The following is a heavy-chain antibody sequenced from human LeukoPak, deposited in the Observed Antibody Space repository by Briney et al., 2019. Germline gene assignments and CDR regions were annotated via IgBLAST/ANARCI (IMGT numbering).Heavy chain of an antibody. CDR3: ARQVQGFDP. Sequence: GGSLRLSRVASRFTFSNHYMSWVRQAPGKGLEWVANIKQDGSEKYYVDSVKGRFTISRDNAKNSLFLQMNSLRAEDTAVYYCARQVQGFDPWGQGTLVTVSS. CDR1: RFTFSNHY. V-gene: IGHV3-7*01. CDR2: IKQDGSEK. J-gene: IGHJ5*02.